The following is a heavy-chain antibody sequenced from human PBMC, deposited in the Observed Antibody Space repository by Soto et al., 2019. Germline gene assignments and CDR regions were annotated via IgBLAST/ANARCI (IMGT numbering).Heavy chain of an antibody. CDR3: ARYPRLEC. CDR1: GGSISSYY. V-gene: IGHV4-59*08. CDR2: IYYTGST. Sequence: PSETLSLTCTVSGGSISSYYWSWIRQPPGKGLEWIGYIYYTGSTNYNPSLRSRVTISIDTSKNQFSLQLSSVTAADTAVYFCARYPRLECWGQGTLVTVSS. J-gene: IGHJ4*02.